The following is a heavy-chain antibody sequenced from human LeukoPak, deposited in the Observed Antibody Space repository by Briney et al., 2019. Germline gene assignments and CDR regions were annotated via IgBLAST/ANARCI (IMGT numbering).Heavy chain of an antibody. CDR2: INTDGSIT. Sequence: GGSLRLSCAASGFTFSDYWIHWVRQAPGKGLVWVSRINTDGSITNYADSVKGRFTISRDNAENSLYLQTNSLRAEDTAVYYCAREYVRGYCSSTSCSHYYYGMDVWGQGTTVTVSS. V-gene: IGHV3-74*01. CDR3: AREYVRGYCSSTSCSHYYYGMDV. CDR1: GFTFSDYW. J-gene: IGHJ6*02. D-gene: IGHD2-2*01.